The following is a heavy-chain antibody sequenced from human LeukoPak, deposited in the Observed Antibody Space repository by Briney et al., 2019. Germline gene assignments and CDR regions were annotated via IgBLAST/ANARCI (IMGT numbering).Heavy chain of an antibody. CDR1: GGSFSGYY. J-gene: IGHJ4*02. CDR3: ARGDDSSGYYSY. V-gene: IGHV4-30-4*01. Sequence: SETLSLTCAVYGGSFSGYYWSWIRQPPGKGLEWIGYIYYSGSTYYNPSLKSRVTISVDTSKNQFSLKLSSVTAADTAVYYCARGDDSSGYYSYWGQGTLVTVSS. CDR2: IYYSGST. D-gene: IGHD3-22*01.